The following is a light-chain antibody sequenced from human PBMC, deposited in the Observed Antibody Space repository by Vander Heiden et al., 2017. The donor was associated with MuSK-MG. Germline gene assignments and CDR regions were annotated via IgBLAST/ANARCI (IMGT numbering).Light chain of an antibody. Sequence: HSALTQPASVSGSPGQSITLACTQPLSAVGSYNFVSWYQQHPGKAPKLLIYEVTRRPSGVAKRFSGSKSGNTASVTISGLQAEDEADYYCCSYAGSTTFIIFGGGTKLTVL. CDR2: EVT. CDR1: LSAVGSYNF. J-gene: IGLJ2*01. CDR3: CSYAGSTTFII. V-gene: IGLV2-23*02.